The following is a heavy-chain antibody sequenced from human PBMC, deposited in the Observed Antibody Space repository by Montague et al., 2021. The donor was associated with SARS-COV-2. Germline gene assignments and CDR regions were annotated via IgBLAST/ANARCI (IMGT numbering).Heavy chain of an antibody. V-gene: IGHV4-39*07. CDR3: VRAGGLDNRPPV. J-gene: IGHJ4*02. D-gene: IGHD3/OR15-3a*01. CDR1: DDSITSSTYY. CDR2: IYQSGST. Sequence: SETLSLTCAVSDDSITSSTYYWAWIRQPPGKGLEWIGEIYQSGSTNYNPSLKSRVTMSIDKSKNQFSLELNSVTAADTALYYCVRAGGLDNRPPVWGQGALVIVSS.